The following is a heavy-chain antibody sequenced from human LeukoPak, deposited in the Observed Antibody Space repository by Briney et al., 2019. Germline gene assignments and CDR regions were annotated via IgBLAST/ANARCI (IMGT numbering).Heavy chain of an antibody. V-gene: IGHV4-39*01. J-gene: IGHJ3*02. Sequence: GSLRLSCAASGFTFSSYSMNWVRQAPGKGLEWIGSIYYSGSTYYNPSLKSRVTISVDTSKNQFSLKLSSVTAADTAVYYCARRAAFWSGYFAFYSAFDIWGQGTMVTVSS. CDR1: GFTFSSYSMN. D-gene: IGHD3-3*01. CDR2: IYYSGST. CDR3: ARRAAFWSGYFAFYSAFDI.